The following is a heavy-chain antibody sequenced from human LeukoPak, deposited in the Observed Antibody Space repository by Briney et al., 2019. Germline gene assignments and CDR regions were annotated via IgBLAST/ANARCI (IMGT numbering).Heavy chain of an antibody. CDR1: GYTFTGYY. CDR3: ARDSNDILTGYPYYSYYYGMDV. J-gene: IGHJ6*02. CDR2: ISAYNGNT. Sequence: ASVKVSCKASGYTFTGYYMHWVRQAPGQGLEWMGWISAYNGNTNYAQKLQGRVTMTTDTSTSTAYMELRSLRSDDTAVYYCARDSNDILTGYPYYSYYYGMDVWGQGTTVTVSS. V-gene: IGHV1-18*04. D-gene: IGHD3-9*01.